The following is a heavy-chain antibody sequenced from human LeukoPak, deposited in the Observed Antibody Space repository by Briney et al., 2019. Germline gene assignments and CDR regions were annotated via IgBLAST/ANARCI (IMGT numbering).Heavy chain of an antibody. CDR2: INPNSGGT. CDR1: GYTFTGYY. Sequence: GASVKVSCKASGYTFTGYYMHWVRQAPGQGLEWMGWINPNSGGTNYAQKFQGRVTMTRDTSISTAYMELSRLRSDDTAVYYCAKDAYHYYDSSGVFDYWGQGTLVTVSS. V-gene: IGHV1-2*02. J-gene: IGHJ4*02. CDR3: AKDAYHYYDSSGVFDY. D-gene: IGHD3-22*01.